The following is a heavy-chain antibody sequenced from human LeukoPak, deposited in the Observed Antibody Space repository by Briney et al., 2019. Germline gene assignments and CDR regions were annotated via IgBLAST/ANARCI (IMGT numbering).Heavy chain of an antibody. CDR3: ARGLGSSSLGGY. D-gene: IGHD6-6*01. V-gene: IGHV4-34*01. CDR1: GGSFSGYY. J-gene: IGHJ4*02. Sequence: SETLSLTCAVYGGSFSGYYWGWIRQPPGKGLEWIGEINHSGSTNYNPSLKSRVTISVDTSKNQFSLKLSSVAAADTAVYHCARGLGSSSLGGYWGQGTLVTVSS. CDR2: INHSGST.